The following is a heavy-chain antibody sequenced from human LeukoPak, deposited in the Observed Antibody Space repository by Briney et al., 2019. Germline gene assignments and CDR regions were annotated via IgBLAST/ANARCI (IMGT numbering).Heavy chain of an antibody. Sequence: PSETLSLTCTVSGYSLISGYYQGWIRQPPAKGLGGVVCIYHSGSTYYSPALKSRVTISLDTSKNQLSLKLSSVTAADTAVYYCARAPFIQNDYGGSFDYWGQGTLVTVSP. V-gene: IGHV4-38-2*02. D-gene: IGHD4-23*01. J-gene: IGHJ4*02. CDR2: IYHSGST. CDR3: ARAPFIQNDYGGSFDY. CDR1: GYSLISGYY.